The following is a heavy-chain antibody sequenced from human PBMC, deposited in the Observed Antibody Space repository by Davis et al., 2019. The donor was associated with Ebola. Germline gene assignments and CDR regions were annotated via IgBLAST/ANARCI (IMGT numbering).Heavy chain of an antibody. D-gene: IGHD6-19*01. CDR2: ISVYNGHT. Sequence: ASVKVSCKASGYTFNSHGISWVRQAPGQGLEWMAWISVYNGHTNYAQKFQGRLTLTTDTSTSTVYMELRSLTSDDTAEYYCARGRNGGWDFDYWGQGTRVTVSS. V-gene: IGHV1-18*01. J-gene: IGHJ4*02. CDR3: ARGRNGGWDFDY. CDR1: GYTFNSHG.